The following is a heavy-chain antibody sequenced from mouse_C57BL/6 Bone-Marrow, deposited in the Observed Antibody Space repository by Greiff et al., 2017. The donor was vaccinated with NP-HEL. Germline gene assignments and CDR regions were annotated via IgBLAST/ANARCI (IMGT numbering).Heavy chain of an antibody. V-gene: IGHV1-5*01. J-gene: IGHJ4*01. CDR3: TRSYDGYYDYAMDY. D-gene: IGHD2-3*01. Sequence: VQLQQSGTVLARPGASVKMSCKTSGYTFTSYWMHWVKQRPGQGLEWIGAIYPGNSDTSYNQKFKGKAQLTAVTSASTAYMELSNLTNEDSAVYYFTRSYDGYYDYAMDYWGQGTSVTVSS. CDR2: IYPGNSDT. CDR1: GYTFTSYW.